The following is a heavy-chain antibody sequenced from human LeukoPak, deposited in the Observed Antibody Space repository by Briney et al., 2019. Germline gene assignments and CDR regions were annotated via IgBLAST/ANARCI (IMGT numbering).Heavy chain of an antibody. J-gene: IGHJ6*03. CDR2: ISSSSTSI. CDR3: ATFAAGGCYYYYMDV. D-gene: IGHD6-25*01. CDR1: GVTFSSYS. V-gene: IGHV3-21*01. Sequence: GGTLRLSCAASGVTFSSYSMNWGRQAPAQGLERVWSISSSSTSISYADSVQGRFTISRANAKNSLSLQMNRPRADDTAVYYCATFAAGGCYYYYMDVWGKGTTVTVSS.